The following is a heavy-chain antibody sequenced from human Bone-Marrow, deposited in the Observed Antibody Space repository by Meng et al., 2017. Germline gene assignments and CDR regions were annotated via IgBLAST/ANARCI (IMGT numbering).Heavy chain of an antibody. Sequence: LGQSGAEVKRPGASVKVSCKASGSPFTGYYIHWVRQAPGQGLEWMGWLNPNGGGTYYAQQFQGRVTMTRDTSINTAYLELSRLTSADTAVYYCAREGGPDKWFDPWGQGTLVTVSS. CDR2: LNPNGGGT. J-gene: IGHJ5*02. CDR1: GSPFTGYY. V-gene: IGHV1-2*02. D-gene: IGHD2-15*01. CDR3: AREGGPDKWFDP.